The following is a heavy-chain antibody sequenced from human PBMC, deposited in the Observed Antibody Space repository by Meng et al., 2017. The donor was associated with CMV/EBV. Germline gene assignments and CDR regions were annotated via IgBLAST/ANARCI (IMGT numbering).Heavy chain of an antibody. CDR2: ISSSSSYI. D-gene: IGHD3-22*01. V-gene: IGHV3-21*01. CDR1: GFTFSSYS. J-gene: IGHJ4*02. Sequence: GESLKISCAASGFTFSSYSMNWVRQAPGKVLEWVSSISSSSSYIYYADSVKGRFTISRDNAKNSLYLQMNSLRAEDTAVYYCARVYLNYYDSSGYPDYWGQGTLVTVSS. CDR3: ARVYLNYYDSSGYPDY.